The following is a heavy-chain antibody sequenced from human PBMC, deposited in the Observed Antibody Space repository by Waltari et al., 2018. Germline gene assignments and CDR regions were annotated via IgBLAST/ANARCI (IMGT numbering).Heavy chain of an antibody. J-gene: IGHJ4*02. CDR3: AKALPDYYDNPIDY. D-gene: IGHD3-22*01. CDR1: GFTFRSYG. V-gene: IGHV3-33*06. CDR2: IWYDGSNK. Sequence: QLVESGGGVVQPGRSLRPSCAASGFTFRSYGIHWVPQAPGKGLEWVAVIWYDGSNKYYADSVKGRFTISRDNSKNTLYLQMNSLRAEDTAVYYCAKALPDYYDNPIDYWGQGTLVTVSS.